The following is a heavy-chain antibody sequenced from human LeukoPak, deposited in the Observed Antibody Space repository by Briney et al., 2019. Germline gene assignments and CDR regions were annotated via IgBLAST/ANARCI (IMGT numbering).Heavy chain of an antibody. Sequence: SVKVSCKASGGTFSSYAISWVRQAPGQGLEWMGRIIPILGIANYAQKFQGRVTITADKSTSTAYMELSSLRSEDTAVYYCARGGLMITSCHFDYWGQGTLVTVSS. V-gene: IGHV1-69*04. J-gene: IGHJ4*02. D-gene: IGHD3-16*01. CDR3: ARGGLMITSCHFDY. CDR2: IIPILGIA. CDR1: GGTFSSYA.